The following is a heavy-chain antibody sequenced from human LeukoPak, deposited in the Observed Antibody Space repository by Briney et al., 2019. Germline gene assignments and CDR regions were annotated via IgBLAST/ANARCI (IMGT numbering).Heavy chain of an antibody. Sequence: SQTLSLTCTVSGGSISSGGYYWSWIRQHPGKGLEWIGYIYYSGSTYYNPSLKSRVTISVDTSKNQFSLKLSSVTAADTAVYYCARVGGDIVVVPAAIGAFDIWGQGTMVTVSS. CDR3: ARVGGDIVVVPAAIGAFDI. CDR1: GGSISSGGYY. D-gene: IGHD2-2*02. J-gene: IGHJ3*02. CDR2: IYYSGST. V-gene: IGHV4-31*03.